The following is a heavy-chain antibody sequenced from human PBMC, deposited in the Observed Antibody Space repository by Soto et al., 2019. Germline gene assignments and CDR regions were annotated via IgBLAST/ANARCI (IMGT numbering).Heavy chain of an antibody. CDR1: GYTFTSYG. CDR2: ISSYNGNT. D-gene: IGHD2-2*01. CDR3: ARGPRYCSTTTCFSGVTWFDP. J-gene: IGHJ5*02. V-gene: IGHV1-18*04. Sequence: ASVKVSCNASGYTFTSYGISWVRQAPGQGLEWMGWISSYNGNTNYGQKVQGRVTLTTDTSTSTTYMELRSLISDDTAVYYCARGPRYCSTTTCFSGVTWFDPWGQGTLVTVSS.